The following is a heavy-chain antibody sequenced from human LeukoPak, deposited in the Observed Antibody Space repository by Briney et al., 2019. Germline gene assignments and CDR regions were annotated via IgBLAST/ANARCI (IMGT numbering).Heavy chain of an antibody. J-gene: IGHJ6*02. CDR1: GFTFSSYA. CDR2: ISYDGSNK. CDR3: ARDGSGSYGNYYYYGMDV. V-gene: IGHV3-30-3*01. D-gene: IGHD1-26*01. Sequence: GGSLRLSCAASGFTFSSYAMHWVRQAPGKGLEWVAVISYDGSNKYYADSVKGRFTISRDNSKNTLYLQMNSLRAEDTAVYYCARDGSGSYGNYYYYGMDVWGQGTTVTVSS.